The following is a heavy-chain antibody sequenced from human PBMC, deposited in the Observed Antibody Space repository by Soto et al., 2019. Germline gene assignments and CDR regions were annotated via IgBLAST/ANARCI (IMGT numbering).Heavy chain of an antibody. J-gene: IGHJ4*02. Sequence: SETLSLTCTVSGGSVSSDNYYWTWIRQPPGKGLEWIGHIYHSGSTNYNPSLKSRVTISVDTSKNRFSLKVTSVTAADTAIYYCARAYYDSWSGYFDYWGQGTLVTVSS. V-gene: IGHV4-61*01. CDR3: ARAYYDSWSGYFDY. CDR1: GGSVSSDNYY. D-gene: IGHD3-3*01. CDR2: IYHSGST.